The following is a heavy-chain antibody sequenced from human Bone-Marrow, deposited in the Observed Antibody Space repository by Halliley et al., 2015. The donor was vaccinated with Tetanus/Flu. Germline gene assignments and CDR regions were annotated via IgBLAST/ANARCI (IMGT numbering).Heavy chain of an antibody. CDR1: GGTFNNYA. CDR3: ARGGKYQLLNPDY. V-gene: IGHV1-69*01. D-gene: IGHD2-2*01. J-gene: IGHJ4*02. Sequence: QLVQSGAEVKKPGSSVKVSCKASGGTFNNYAISWVRQAPGQGLEWMGGIITVFGTTNYAQKFQGRVTITADESTRTAYMELSSLRSEDTAVYHCARGGKYQLLNPDYWGQGTLVTVSS. CDR2: IITVFGTT.